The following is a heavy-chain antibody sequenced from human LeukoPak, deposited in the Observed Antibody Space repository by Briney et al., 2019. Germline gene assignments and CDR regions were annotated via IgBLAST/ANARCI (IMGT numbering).Heavy chain of an antibody. V-gene: IGHV3-74*01. CDR1: GFPLHSHL. CDR2: INSDGSST. Sequence: GSLRLSRSASGFPLHSHLMHLVRQGPGKGPVWVSRINSDGSSTRYADSVKGRFTISRDNAKNTLYLQMNSLRAEDTAVYYCARGSYSHYGMDVWGQGTTVTVSS. D-gene: IGHD1-26*01. CDR3: ARGSYSHYGMDV. J-gene: IGHJ6*02.